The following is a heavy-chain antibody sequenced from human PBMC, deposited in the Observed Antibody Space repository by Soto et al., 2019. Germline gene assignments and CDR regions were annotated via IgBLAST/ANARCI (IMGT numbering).Heavy chain of an antibody. Sequence: SVKVSCKASGGTLSSYAISWVRQAPGQGLEWMGGIIPIFGTANYAQKFQGRVTITADESTSTASMELSSLRSEDTAVYYCAREPARALMGTYYFEDSGQATLVTV. CDR1: GGTLSSYA. CDR2: IIPIFGTA. D-gene: IGHD1-1*01. J-gene: IGHJ4*02. CDR3: AREPARALMGTYYFED. V-gene: IGHV1-69*13.